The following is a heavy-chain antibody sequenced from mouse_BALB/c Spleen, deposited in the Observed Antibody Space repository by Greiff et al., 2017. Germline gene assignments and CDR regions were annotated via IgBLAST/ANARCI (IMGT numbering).Heavy chain of an antibody. Sequence: LQESGAELVRPGTSVKVSCKASGYAFTNYLIEWVKQRPGQGLEWIGVINPGSGGTNYNEKFKGKATLTADKSSSTAYMQLSSLTSDDSAVYFCARGDYYGSSRSYWYFDVWGAGTTVTVSS. CDR1: GYAFTNYL. D-gene: IGHD1-1*01. CDR2: INPGSGGT. V-gene: IGHV1-54*01. J-gene: IGHJ1*01. CDR3: ARGDYYGSSRSYWYFDV.